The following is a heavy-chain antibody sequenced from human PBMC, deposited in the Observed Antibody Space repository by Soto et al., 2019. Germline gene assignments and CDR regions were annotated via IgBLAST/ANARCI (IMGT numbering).Heavy chain of an antibody. J-gene: IGHJ6*02. D-gene: IGHD6-13*01. V-gene: IGHV4-59*01. CDR1: GGSISSYY. CDR2: IYYSGST. CDR3: ARVTTYSSWYPYYYYGMDV. Sequence: QVQLQESGPGLVKPSETLSLTCTVSGGSISSYYWSWIRQPPGKGLEWIGYIYYSGSTNYNPSLKSPVTQSVDTSKTQFSLKLSSVTAADTAVYYCARVTTYSSWYPYYYYGMDVWGQGTTVTVSS.